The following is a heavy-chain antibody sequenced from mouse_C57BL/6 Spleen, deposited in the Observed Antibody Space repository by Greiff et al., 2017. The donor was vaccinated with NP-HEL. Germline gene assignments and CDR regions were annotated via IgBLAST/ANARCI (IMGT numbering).Heavy chain of an antibody. V-gene: IGHV5-9*01. D-gene: IGHD4-1*01. CDR3: ARHAETGTGVFDY. CDR1: GFTFSSYT. Sequence: EVRLVESGGGLVKPGGSLKLSCAASGFTFSSYTMSWVRQTPEKRLEWVATISGGGGNTYYPDSVKGRFTISRDNAKNTLYLQMSSLRSEDTALYYCARHAETGTGVFDYWGQGTTLTVSS. J-gene: IGHJ2*01. CDR2: ISGGGGNT.